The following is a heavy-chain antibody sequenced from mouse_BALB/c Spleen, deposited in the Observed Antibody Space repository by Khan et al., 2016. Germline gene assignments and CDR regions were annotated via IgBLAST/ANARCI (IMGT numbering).Heavy chain of an antibody. V-gene: IGHV3-2*02. J-gene: IGHJ1*01. CDR1: GYSITSDYA. CDR3: ADGSYFDV. CDR2: ISYSGST. D-gene: IGHD2-3*01. Sequence: VQLQQSGPGLVKPSQSLSLTCTVTGYSITSDYAWNWIRQFPGNKLEWMGYISYSGSTSYNPSLKSRISITRDTSKNQFFLQLNSVTTEDTATYYCADGSYFDVWGAGTTVTVSS.